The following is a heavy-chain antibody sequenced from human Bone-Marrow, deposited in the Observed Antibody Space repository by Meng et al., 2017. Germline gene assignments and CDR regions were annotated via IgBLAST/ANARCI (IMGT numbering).Heavy chain of an antibody. CDR2: IYYSGST. CDR3: AGQRILWFGELLLLPYGMDV. CDR1: GGSISSYY. J-gene: IGHJ6*02. Sequence: GSLRLSCTVSGGSISSYYWSWIRQPPGKGLEWIGYIYYSGSTNYNPSLKSRVTISVDTSKNQFSLKLSSVTAADTAVYYCAGQRILWFGELLLLPYGMDVWGQGTTVTVSS. D-gene: IGHD3-10*01. V-gene: IGHV4-59*01.